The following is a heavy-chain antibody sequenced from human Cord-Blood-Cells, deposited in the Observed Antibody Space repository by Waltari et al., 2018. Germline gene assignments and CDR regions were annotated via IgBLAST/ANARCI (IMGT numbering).Heavy chain of an antibody. CDR3: ARLGTGDTPADS. CDR1: GGSFSGYY. Sequence: QVQLQQWGAGLLKPSETLSLTCAVYGGSFSGYYWSWIRPPPGKGLGWIGEINHSGSTNSTPSLKSRLTTSVDASMTHCSLRLSSVTAANTAVYDCARLGTGDTPADSWGQGTLVTLSS. J-gene: IGHJ4*02. D-gene: IGHD7-27*01. V-gene: IGHV4-34*01. CDR2: INHSGST.